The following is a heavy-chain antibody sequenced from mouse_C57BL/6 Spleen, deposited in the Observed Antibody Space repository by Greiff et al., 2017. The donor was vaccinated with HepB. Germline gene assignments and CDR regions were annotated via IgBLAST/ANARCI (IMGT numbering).Heavy chain of an antibody. V-gene: IGHV1-55*01. CDR1: GYTFPSYW. Sequence: QVQLQQPGAELVKPGASVKMSCKASGYTFPSYWITWVKQRPGQGLEWIGDIYPGSGSTNYTEKFKSKATLTVDTSSSTAYMQLSSLTSEDSTVYYCARWPYGTYYFDYWGQGTTLTVSS. CDR2: IYPGSGST. CDR3: ARWPYGTYYFDY. D-gene: IGHD1-1*01. J-gene: IGHJ2*01.